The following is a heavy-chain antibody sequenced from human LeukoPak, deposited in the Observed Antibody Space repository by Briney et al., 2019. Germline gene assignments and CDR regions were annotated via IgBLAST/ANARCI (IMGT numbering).Heavy chain of an antibody. CDR2: IKQDRSEK. CDR1: GFTFSNYW. J-gene: IGHJ4*02. V-gene: IGHV3-7*01. Sequence: PGGSLRLSFVASGFTFSNYWMSWVRQAPGKGLEWVANIKQDRSEKYYVDSVKGRFNISRDNAKNSLYLQMNSLRAEDTAVYYCARLPGYSYGLQKDYWGQGTLVTVSS. D-gene: IGHD5-18*01. CDR3: ARLPGYSYGLQKDY.